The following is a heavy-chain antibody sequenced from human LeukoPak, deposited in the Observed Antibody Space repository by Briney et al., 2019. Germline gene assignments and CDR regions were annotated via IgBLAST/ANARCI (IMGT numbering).Heavy chain of an antibody. V-gene: IGHV1-18*01. J-gene: IGHJ4*02. CDR2: ISVYRGNT. D-gene: IGHD3-22*01. Sequence: GASVKVSCKASGYTFSTYAISWVRQAPGQGLEWIGWISVYRGNTKFAQSFQGRVALTTDTSTTTAYMELTSLRSDDTAVYFCARSKSNYDNTGYIPLDYWGQGTLVTVSS. CDR1: GYTFSTYA. CDR3: ARSKSNYDNTGYIPLDY.